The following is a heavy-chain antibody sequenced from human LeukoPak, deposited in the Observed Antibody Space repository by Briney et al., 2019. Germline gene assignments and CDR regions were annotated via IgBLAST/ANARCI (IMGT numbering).Heavy chain of an antibody. CDR3: ARDLDYGDLY. J-gene: IGHJ4*02. CDR2: ISSRSSYI. Sequence: GGSLRLSCAASGFTFSSYSMNWVRQAPGKGLEWVSSISSRSSYIYYTDSVKGRFTISRDNAKNSLYLQMNSLRAEDTAVYYCARDLDYGDLYWGQGTLVTVSS. V-gene: IGHV3-21*01. CDR1: GFTFSSYS. D-gene: IGHD4-17*01.